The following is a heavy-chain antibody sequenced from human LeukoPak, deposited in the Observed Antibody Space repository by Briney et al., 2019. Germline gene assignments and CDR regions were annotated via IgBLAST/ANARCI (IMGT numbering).Heavy chain of an antibody. V-gene: IGHV3-30*02. Sequence: PGGSLRLSCAASGFTFSSYGMHWVRQAPGKGLEWVAFIRYDGSNKYYADSVKGRFTISRDNSKNTLYLQLNSLRAEDTAVYYCAKDSAWMATQEIGAFDIWGEGTMVTVPS. CDR3: AKDSAWMATQEIGAFDI. CDR1: GFTFSSYG. J-gene: IGHJ3*02. D-gene: IGHD5-24*01. CDR2: IRYDGSNK.